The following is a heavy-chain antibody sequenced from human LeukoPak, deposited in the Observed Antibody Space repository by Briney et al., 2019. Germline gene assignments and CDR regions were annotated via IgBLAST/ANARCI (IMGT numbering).Heavy chain of an antibody. CDR3: ARARQVYCSGGSCYSHHDAFDI. CDR2: IGNGVGDT. Sequence: GGSLRLSCAASGFTFSSYSMNWVRQAPGKGLEWVSYIGNGVGDTYYAESVKGRFTISRDNATNSLYLQMNSLSAEDTAVYYCARARQVYCSGGSCYSHHDAFDIWGQGTMVTVSS. D-gene: IGHD2-15*01. V-gene: IGHV3-48*01. J-gene: IGHJ3*02. CDR1: GFTFSSYS.